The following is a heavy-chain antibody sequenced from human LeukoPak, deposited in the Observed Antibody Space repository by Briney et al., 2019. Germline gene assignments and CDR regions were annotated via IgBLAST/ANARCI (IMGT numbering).Heavy chain of an antibody. CDR2: IYHSGST. J-gene: IGHJ4*02. D-gene: IGHD6-13*01. V-gene: IGHV4-30-2*01. CDR1: GGSISSGGSS. Sequence: SETLSLTCAVSGGSISSGGSSWSWIRQPPGKGLEWIGYIYHSGSTYYNPSLKSRVTISVDRSKNQFSLKLSSVTAADTAVYYCARAAAGSSFDYWGQGTLVTVSS. CDR3: ARAAAGSSFDY.